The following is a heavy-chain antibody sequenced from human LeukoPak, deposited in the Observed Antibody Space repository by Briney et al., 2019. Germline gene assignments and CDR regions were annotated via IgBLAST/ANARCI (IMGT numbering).Heavy chain of an antibody. CDR1: GFSLSNARVG. V-gene: IGHV2-26*01. J-gene: IGHJ4*02. D-gene: IGHD3-16*01. Sequence: SGPTLVNPTETLTLTCTVSGFSLSNARVGVSWIRQPPGKALEWLAYIFSNDEKSYSTSLKSRLTISKDTSTSQVVLTMTNMDRVDTATYNCARITLGGYFDYWGQGTLVTVSS. CDR3: ARITLGGYFDY. CDR2: IFSNDEK.